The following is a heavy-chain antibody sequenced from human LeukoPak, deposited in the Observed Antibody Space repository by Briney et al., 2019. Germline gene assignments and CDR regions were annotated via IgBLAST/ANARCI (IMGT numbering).Heavy chain of an antibody. CDR1: GYTFTGYY. CDR2: INPNSDGT. V-gene: IGHV1-2*02. J-gene: IGHJ4*02. D-gene: IGHD3-10*01. CDR3: ARDSTFGELPH. Sequence: EASVKVSCKASGYTFTGYYMYWVRRAPGQGLEWMGWINPNSDGTNYAQKFQGRVTMTTDTSISTAYMELSRLTSDDTAVYYCARDSTFGELPHWGQGTLVTVSS.